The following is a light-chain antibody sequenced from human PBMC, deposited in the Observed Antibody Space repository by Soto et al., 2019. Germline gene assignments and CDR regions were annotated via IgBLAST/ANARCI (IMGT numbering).Light chain of an antibody. V-gene: IGLV2-14*01. Sequence: QSALTQPASVSGSPGQSITISCTGTSSDVGGYNYVSWYQQHPGKAPKLMIYEVSNRPSGVSNRFSGSKSGNTASLTISGLQAEDEADYYCSSYTGSYSYAFATGPKGTVL. CDR3: SSYTGSYSYA. J-gene: IGLJ1*01. CDR2: EVS. CDR1: SSDVGGYNY.